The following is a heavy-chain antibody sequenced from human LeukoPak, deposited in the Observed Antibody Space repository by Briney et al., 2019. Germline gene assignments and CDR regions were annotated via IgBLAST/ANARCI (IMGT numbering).Heavy chain of an antibody. D-gene: IGHD1-26*01. CDR1: GFTFNTYW. CDR3: VRDKGGRSGAIYYDAFDV. CDR2: IDQGGSLR. V-gene: IGHV3-7*01. J-gene: IGHJ3*01. Sequence: PGGSLRLSRAASGFTFNTYWMIWVRQAPGKGLEWVANIDQGGSLRYYVDSLKGRFTISRDNAKNSMYLQMNSLRAEDTAVYYCVRDKGGRSGAIYYDAFDVWGQGTKVTVSS.